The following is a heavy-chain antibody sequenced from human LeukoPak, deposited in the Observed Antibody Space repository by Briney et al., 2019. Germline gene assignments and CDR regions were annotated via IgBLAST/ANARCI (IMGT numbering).Heavy chain of an antibody. CDR3: ARDRDSGSYDY. V-gene: IGHV4-61*02. Sequence: SETLSLTCTVSGGSISSGSYYWRWIRQPAGKGLEWIGRIYTSGSTNYNPALKSRVTISVDTSKNQFSLRLSSVTAADTAVYYCARDRDSGSYDYWGQGTLVTVSS. D-gene: IGHD1-26*01. CDR2: IYTSGST. CDR1: GGSISSGSYY. J-gene: IGHJ4*02.